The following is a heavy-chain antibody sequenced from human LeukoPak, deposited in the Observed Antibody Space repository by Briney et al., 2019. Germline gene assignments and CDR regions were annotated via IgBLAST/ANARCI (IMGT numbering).Heavy chain of an antibody. V-gene: IGHV1-46*01. CDR2: INPSGGST. CDR1: GYTFSRYY. J-gene: IGHJ6*02. CDR3: ARWGASGLALIYYYGMDV. Sequence: AAVKVSCKASGYTFSRYYMHWVRQAPGQGLEWMGIINPSGGSTSYAQKFQGRVTMTRDTSTRIVYMELSSLRSEDTAVYYCARWGASGLALIYYYGMDVWGQGTTVTVSS. D-gene: IGHD3/OR15-3a*01.